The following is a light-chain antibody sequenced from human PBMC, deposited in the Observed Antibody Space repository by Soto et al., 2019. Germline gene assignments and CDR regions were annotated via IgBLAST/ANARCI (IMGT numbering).Light chain of an antibody. J-gene: IGKJ3*01. CDR3: QKYSSVPV. CDR1: QGIRNF. CDR2: AAS. V-gene: IGKV1-27*01. Sequence: DIQMTQSPTSLSASVGDRVTITCRASQGIRNFVAWYQQKPGKAPKLLIYAASTLQSGVPSRFSGSGSGTAFNLTINSLQPEDVATYSCQKYSSVPVFGPGTKVAIK.